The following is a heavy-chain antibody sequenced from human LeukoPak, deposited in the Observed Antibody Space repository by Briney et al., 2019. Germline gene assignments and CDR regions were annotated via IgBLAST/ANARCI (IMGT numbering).Heavy chain of an antibody. CDR3: AKDLGYYYDSSGLDY. J-gene: IGHJ4*02. CDR1: GFTFSSYA. CDR2: ISGSGGST. D-gene: IGHD3-22*01. Sequence: GGPLRLSCAASGFTFSSYAMSWVRQAPGKGLEWVSAISGSGGSTYYADSVKGRFTISRDNSKNTLYLQMNSLRAEDTAVYYCAKDLGYYYDSSGLDYWGQGTLVTVSS. V-gene: IGHV3-23*01.